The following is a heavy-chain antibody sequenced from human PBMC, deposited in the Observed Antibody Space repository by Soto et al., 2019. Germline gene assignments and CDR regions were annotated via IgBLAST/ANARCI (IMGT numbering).Heavy chain of an antibody. Sequence: SVKVSCKASGGTFSSYAISWVRQAPGQGLEWMGGIIPIFGTANYAQKFQGRVTITADESTSTAYMELSSLRSEDTAVYYCASSVEGQSSGKYYYDSSSYYGYWGQGTLVTVSS. CDR3: ASSVEGQSSGKYYYDSSSYYGY. CDR1: GGTFSSYA. J-gene: IGHJ4*02. CDR2: IIPIFGTA. V-gene: IGHV1-69*13. D-gene: IGHD3-22*01.